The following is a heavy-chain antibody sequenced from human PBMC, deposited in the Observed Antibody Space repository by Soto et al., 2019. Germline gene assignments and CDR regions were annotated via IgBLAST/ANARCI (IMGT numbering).Heavy chain of an antibody. D-gene: IGHD6-13*01. J-gene: IGHJ4*02. CDR3: AKRRSQQQLVPRSYFDY. Sequence: GGSLRLSCSASGFNFSSYAMSWFRQAPGKCLEWVSAISGSGGSTYYADSVKGRFTISRDNSKNTLYLQMNSLRAEDTAVYYCAKRRSQQQLVPRSYFDYWGQGTLVTVSS. CDR1: GFNFSSYA. CDR2: ISGSGGST. V-gene: IGHV3-23*01.